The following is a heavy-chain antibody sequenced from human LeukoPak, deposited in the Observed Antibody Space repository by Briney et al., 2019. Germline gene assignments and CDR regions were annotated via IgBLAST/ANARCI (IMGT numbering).Heavy chain of an antibody. V-gene: IGHV4-34*01. CDR1: GGSFSGYY. CDR2: INHSGST. Sequence: SETLSLTCAVYGGSFSGYYWSWIRQPPGKGLEWIGEINHSGSTNYNPSLKSRVTISVDTSKNQFSLKLSSVTAADTAVYYCARSDFGGGKIFDYWGQGTLVTVSS. CDR3: ARSDFGGGKIFDY. J-gene: IGHJ4*02. D-gene: IGHD3-16*01.